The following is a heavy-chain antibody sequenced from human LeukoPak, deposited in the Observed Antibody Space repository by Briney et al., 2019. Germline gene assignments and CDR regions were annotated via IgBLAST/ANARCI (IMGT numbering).Heavy chain of an antibody. CDR2: INHSGST. Sequence: KTSETLSLTCAVYGGSFSNYYWSWIRQPPGKGLEWIGEINHSGSTNYNPSLRSRVTISVDTSKNQFSLKLRPVTAADTAVYYCARGVVIAPQTFDYWGQGTLVTVSS. CDR3: ARGVVIAPQTFDY. J-gene: IGHJ4*02. CDR1: GGSFSNYY. D-gene: IGHD2-21*01. V-gene: IGHV4-34*01.